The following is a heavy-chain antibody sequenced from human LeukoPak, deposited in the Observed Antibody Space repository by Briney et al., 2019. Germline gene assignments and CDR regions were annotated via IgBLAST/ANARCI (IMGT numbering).Heavy chain of an antibody. D-gene: IGHD3-10*01. J-gene: IGHJ4*02. Sequence: PGGSLRLSCAASGFDFSMAWMHWVRQAPGKGLVWVSLIKSDGSGTTYADSVKGRFTISRDNAKNTVYLQMNSLRDEDTAVYYCAKDYYGSLEYWGQGILVTVSS. CDR3: AKDYYGSLEY. CDR1: GFDFSMAW. V-gene: IGHV3-74*03. CDR2: IKSDGSGT.